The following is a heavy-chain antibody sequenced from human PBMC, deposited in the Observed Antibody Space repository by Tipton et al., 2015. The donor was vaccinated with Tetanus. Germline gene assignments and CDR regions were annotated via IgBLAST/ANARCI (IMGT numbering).Heavy chain of an antibody. CDR1: GGSISSSSYY. Sequence: TLSLTCTVSGGSISSSSYYWGWIRQPPGKGLEWIGSIYYSGSTYYNPSLKSRVTISVDTSKNQFSLKLSSVTAADTAVYYCARGGLGGYLRDWGQGTLVTVSS. CDR2: IYYSGST. D-gene: IGHD1-26*01. CDR3: ARGGLGGYLRD. V-gene: IGHV4-39*01. J-gene: IGHJ4*02.